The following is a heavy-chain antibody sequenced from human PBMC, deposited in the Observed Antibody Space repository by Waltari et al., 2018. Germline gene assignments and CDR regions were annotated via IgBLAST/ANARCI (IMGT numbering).Heavy chain of an antibody. V-gene: IGHV1-58*02. CDR2: IVVGSGNT. D-gene: IGHD3-3*01. Sequence: QMQLVQSGPEVKKPGTSVKVSCKASGFTFTSSAMQWVRQARGQRLEWIGWIVVGSGNTNYAQKFQERVTITRDMSTSTAYMELSSLRSEDTAVYYCAADPTYYDFWSGPNWFDPWGQGTLVTVSS. J-gene: IGHJ5*02. CDR1: GFTFTSSA. CDR3: AADPTYYDFWSGPNWFDP.